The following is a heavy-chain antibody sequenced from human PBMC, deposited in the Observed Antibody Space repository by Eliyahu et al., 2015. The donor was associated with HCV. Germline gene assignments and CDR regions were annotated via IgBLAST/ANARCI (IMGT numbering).Heavy chain of an antibody. J-gene: IGHJ4*02. Sequence: EVQLLESGGGLVQPGGSLRLSCAASGFTFNTFAMXWFRQAPGKGLQWVSSISXSGESTYYADFVKGRFTISRDNSKKTVSLQMDSLRAEDTAVYYCAKDPGSGTSAPLGCDYWGQGTLVTVSS. CDR3: AKDPGSGTSAPLGCDY. D-gene: IGHD1-26*01. CDR1: GFTFNTFA. V-gene: IGHV3-23*01. CDR2: ISXSGEST.